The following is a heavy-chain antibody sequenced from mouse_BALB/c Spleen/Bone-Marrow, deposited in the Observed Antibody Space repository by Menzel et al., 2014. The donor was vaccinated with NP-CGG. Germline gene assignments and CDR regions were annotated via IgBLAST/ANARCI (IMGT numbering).Heavy chain of an antibody. CDR3: ANLGRYAMDY. D-gene: IGHD3-1*01. Sequence: VQRVESGPELVKPGASVKISCKASGYTFTDYYINWVKRKPGQGLEWIGWIYPGSGSTKYNEKFKGKATLTVDTSSSTAYMQLSSLTSEDTAVYFCANLGRYAMDYWGQGTSVTVSS. CDR2: IYPGSGST. CDR1: GYTFTDYY. V-gene: IGHV1-84*02. J-gene: IGHJ4*01.